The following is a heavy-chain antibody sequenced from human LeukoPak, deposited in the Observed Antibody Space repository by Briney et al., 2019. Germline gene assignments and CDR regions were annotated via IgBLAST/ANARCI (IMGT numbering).Heavy chain of an antibody. J-gene: IGHJ6*03. CDR3: ARDSGAAQLGYYYYYMDV. CDR2: INPSGGST. D-gene: IGHD6-13*01. V-gene: IGHV1-46*01. Sequence: ASVKVSCKASGYTFTSYYMHWVRQAPGQGLEWMGIINPSGGSTSFAQKFQGRVTMTRDMSTSTVYMELSSLRSEDTAVYYRARDSGAAQLGYYYYYMDVWGKGTTVTVSS. CDR1: GYTFTSYY.